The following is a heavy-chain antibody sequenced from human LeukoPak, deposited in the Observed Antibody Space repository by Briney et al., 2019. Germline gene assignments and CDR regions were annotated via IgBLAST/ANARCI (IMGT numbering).Heavy chain of an antibody. CDR3: AREGSGSGTASLDY. CDR1: GGSISSVSYY. D-gene: IGHD6-19*01. Sequence: SETLSLTFTVSGGSISSVSYYWSWIRPPAGEGLEWIGRIYTSGSTNYNPYLKSRVAISVDTSKNQFYLKLSAVTAADTAVYYCAREGSGSGTASLDYWGQGTLVTVSS. V-gene: IGHV4-61*02. CDR2: IYTSGST. J-gene: IGHJ4*02.